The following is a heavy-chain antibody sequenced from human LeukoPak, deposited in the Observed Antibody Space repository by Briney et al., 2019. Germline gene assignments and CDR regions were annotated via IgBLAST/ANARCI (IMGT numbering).Heavy chain of an antibody. CDR2: IYSGGST. Sequence: GGSLRLSCAASGFTFDDYAMHWVRHAPGKGLEWVSVIYSGGSTYYADSVKGRFTISRDNAKSSLYLQMNSLRAEDTAVYYCARVVNEKINSGYYSDYWGQGTLVTVSS. CDR3: ARVVNEKINSGYYSDY. V-gene: IGHV3-66*01. D-gene: IGHD3-22*01. J-gene: IGHJ4*02. CDR1: GFTFDDYA.